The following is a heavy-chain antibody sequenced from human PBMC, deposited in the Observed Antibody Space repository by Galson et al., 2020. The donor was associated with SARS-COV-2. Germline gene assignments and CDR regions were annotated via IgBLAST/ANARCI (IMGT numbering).Heavy chain of an antibody. V-gene: IGHV1-2*02. CDR1: GYTFIGYY. Sequence: ASVKVSCKASGYTFIGYYILWVRPAPGQGLEWLGWTNPNSGGTKYAQKFQGRVTMTRDTSISTANMELSRLRSDDTAVYYCAREPSSQSGWFDPWGQGTLVTVSS. J-gene: IGHJ5*02. D-gene: IGHD2-2*01. CDR3: AREPSSQSGWFDP. CDR2: TNPNSGGT.